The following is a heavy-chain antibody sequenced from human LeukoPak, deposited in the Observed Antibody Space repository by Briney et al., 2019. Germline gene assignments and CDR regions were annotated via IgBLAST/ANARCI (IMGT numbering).Heavy chain of an antibody. CDR3: AKRRTFSSTDIAAAAPFDY. D-gene: IGHD6-13*01. Sequence: GGSLRLSCAASGFTFSGYAMSWVRQAPEKGLEWVSGMSGSGGSTYYADSVKGRFTISRDKSKNTLYLQMNSLRAEDTAVYYCAKRRTFSSTDIAAAAPFDYWGQGTLVTVSS. J-gene: IGHJ4*02. CDR2: MSGSGGST. V-gene: IGHV3-23*01. CDR1: GFTFSGYA.